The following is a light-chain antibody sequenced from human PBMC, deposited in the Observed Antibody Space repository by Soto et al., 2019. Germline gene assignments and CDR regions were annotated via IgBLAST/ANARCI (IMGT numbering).Light chain of an antibody. CDR1: QDINNY. Sequence: DIQMTQSPSSLSASVGDRVTITCQASQDINNYLIWYQQKPGKAPKLLIYDASKLETGVPSRFSGSGSGTDFILTISSLQPEDTATYYCQHYDNLPRVTFGPGTKVEIK. J-gene: IGKJ3*01. V-gene: IGKV1-33*01. CDR3: QHYDNLPRVT. CDR2: DAS.